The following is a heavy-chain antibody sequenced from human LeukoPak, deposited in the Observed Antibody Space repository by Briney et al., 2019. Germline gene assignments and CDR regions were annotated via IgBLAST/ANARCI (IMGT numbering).Heavy chain of an antibody. V-gene: IGHV4-34*01. J-gene: IGHJ4*02. D-gene: IGHD5-12*01. CDR2: INHSGST. CDR3: ARVRGYSGYDLGY. Sequence: SETLSLTCAVYGGSFSGYYWSWIRQPPGKGLEWIGEINHSGSTNYNPSLKSRVTISVDTSKNQFSLKLSSVTAADTAVYYCARVRGYSGYDLGYWGQGTLVTVSS. CDR1: GGSFSGYY.